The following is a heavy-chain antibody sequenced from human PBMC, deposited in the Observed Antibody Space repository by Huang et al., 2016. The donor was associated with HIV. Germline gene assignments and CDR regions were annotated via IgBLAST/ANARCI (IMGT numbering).Heavy chain of an antibody. V-gene: IGHV3-21*02. CDR1: GFAFSDYG. D-gene: IGHD2-21*02. CDR3: ARVDSTANMMGVDL. Sequence: EVQLVESGGGQVHPGGSLRLSCAVSGFAFSDYGMNWVRQAPGKGVEGVASISSDGNYIYYADSVRGRFTISRDNAKNSLSLQINILGAEDTAVYYCARVDSTANMMGVDLWGRGTLVTVFS. CDR2: ISSDGNYI. J-gene: IGHJ4*02.